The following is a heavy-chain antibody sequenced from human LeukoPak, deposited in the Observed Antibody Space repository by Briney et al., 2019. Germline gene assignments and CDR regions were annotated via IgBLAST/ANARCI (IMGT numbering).Heavy chain of an antibody. CDR1: VFTFSSCS. CDR3: ASLIAARKSYFDY. D-gene: IGHD6-6*01. V-gene: IGHV3-48*04. J-gene: IGHJ4*02. Sequence: GLSVRLSCAACVFTFSSCSMKWVRQAPGKGLEGLSYISSSRSTIHYADSVKGRFTISRENAKNSLHLQMKSLNAHGTAVYFLASLIAARKSYFDYWGQGTLVTVSS. CDR2: ISSSRSTI.